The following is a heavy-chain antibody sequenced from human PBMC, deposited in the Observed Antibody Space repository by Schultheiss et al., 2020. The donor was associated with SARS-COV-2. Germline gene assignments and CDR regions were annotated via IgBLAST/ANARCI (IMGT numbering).Heavy chain of an antibody. V-gene: IGHV4-31*03. CDR3: ARSYGSGSYYRW. D-gene: IGHD3-10*01. CDR1: GGSISSGGYY. CDR2: IYYSGST. Sequence: SETLSLTCTVSGGSISSGGYYWSWIRQHPGKGLEWIGYIYYSGSTYYNPSLKSRVTISVDTSKNQFSLKLSSVTAADTAVYYCARSYGSGSYYRWWGQGTLVTVSS. J-gene: IGHJ4*02.